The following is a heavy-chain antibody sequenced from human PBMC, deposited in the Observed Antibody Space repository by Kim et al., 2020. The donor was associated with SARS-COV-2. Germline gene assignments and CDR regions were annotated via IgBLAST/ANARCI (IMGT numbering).Heavy chain of an antibody. D-gene: IGHD6-13*01. V-gene: IGHV3-49*04. J-gene: IGHJ6*02. Sequence: GGSLRLSCTGSGFTFGDHAMSWVRQAPGKGLEWLGFIRSEAYGGTTDFAASVKGRFVISRDDFESIAYLQMNSLKSDDTAVYYCTRYSPDDYYGMDVWG. CDR2: IRSEAYGGTT. CDR3: TRYSPDDYYGMDV. CDR1: GFTFGDHA.